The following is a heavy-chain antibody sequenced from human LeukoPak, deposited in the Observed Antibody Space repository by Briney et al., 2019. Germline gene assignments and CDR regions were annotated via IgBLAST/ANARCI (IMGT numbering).Heavy chain of an antibody. CDR1: GFTFDDYG. CDR2: ISYDGGNE. D-gene: IGHD5-18*01. V-gene: IGHV3-30*18. CDR3: AKGPEYTPMVEY. J-gene: IGHJ4*02. Sequence: AGGSLRLSCAASGFTFDDYGMSWVRQAPGKGLEWVAVISYDGGNEYYADSVKGRFTISRDNSKNTLYLQMNSLRAEDTAVYYCAKGPEYTPMVEYWGQGTLVTVSS.